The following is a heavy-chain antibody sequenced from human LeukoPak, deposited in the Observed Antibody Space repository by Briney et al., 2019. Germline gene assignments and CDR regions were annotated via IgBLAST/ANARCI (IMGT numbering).Heavy chain of an antibody. D-gene: IGHD6-19*01. CDR1: GYSFTSYW. CDR2: IYPGDSNT. CDR3: ARRNIEVAGNSFDY. J-gene: IGHJ4*02. V-gene: IGHV5-51*01. Sequence: GESLQISCKGSGYSFTSYWIGWVRPMPGKGLEWMGIIYPGDSNTRYSPSFQGQVTISADKSINTAYLQWSSLKASDTAMYYCARRNIEVAGNSFDYWGQGTLVTVSS.